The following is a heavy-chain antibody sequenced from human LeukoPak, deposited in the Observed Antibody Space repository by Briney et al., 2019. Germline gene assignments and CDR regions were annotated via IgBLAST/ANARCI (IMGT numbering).Heavy chain of an antibody. J-gene: IGHJ4*02. CDR2: ISAYNVDT. D-gene: IGHD1-1*01. Sequence: ASVKLSSKASLYTVTSYVINWVRQAPSQAREGRRWISAYNVDTNSAQKITGRVTMNTDTSPSTAYMELRSLRSDDTAVYYCARDWNLPFDYCGQETLVTVSS. V-gene: IGHV1-18*01. CDR1: LYTVTSYV. CDR3: ARDWNLPFDY.